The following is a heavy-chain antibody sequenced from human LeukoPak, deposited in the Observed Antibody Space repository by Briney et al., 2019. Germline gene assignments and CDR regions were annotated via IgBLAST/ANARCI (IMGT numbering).Heavy chain of an antibody. V-gene: IGHV3-23*01. CDR3: AKDRDRIAGLIYFDY. Sequence: PGGSLRLSCAASGFTFSSYAMSWARQAPGKGLEWVSAISGSGGSTYYADSVKGRFTISRDNSKNTLYLQMNSLRAEDTAVYYCAKDRDRIAGLIYFDYWGQGTLVTVSS. CDR2: ISGSGGST. CDR1: GFTFSSYA. J-gene: IGHJ4*02. D-gene: IGHD6-13*01.